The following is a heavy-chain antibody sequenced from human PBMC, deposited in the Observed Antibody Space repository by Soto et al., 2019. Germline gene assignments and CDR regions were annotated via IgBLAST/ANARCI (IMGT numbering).Heavy chain of an antibody. CDR1: GFTFSNAW. CDR3: TTVEKYRQWLGTFDY. V-gene: IGHV3-15*01. CDR2: IKSKTDGGTT. J-gene: IGHJ4*02. Sequence: GGSLRLSCAASGFTFSNAWMSWVRPAPGKGLEWVGRIKSKTDGGTTDYAAPVKGRFTISRDDSKNTLYLQMNSLKTEDTAVYYCTTVEKYRQWLGTFDYWGQGTLVTVSS. D-gene: IGHD6-19*01.